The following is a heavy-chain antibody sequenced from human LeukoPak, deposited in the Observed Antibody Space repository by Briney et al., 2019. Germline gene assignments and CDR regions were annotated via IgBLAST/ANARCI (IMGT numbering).Heavy chain of an antibody. Sequence: AGGSLRLSCAASGFTFSSYGMHWVRQAPGKGLEWVAVISYDGSNKYYADSVKGRFTISRDNSKNTLYLQMNSLRAEDTAVYYCANAPRAVVVVPAAKLPSDYWGQGTLVTVSS. V-gene: IGHV3-30*18. J-gene: IGHJ4*02. D-gene: IGHD2-2*01. CDR3: ANAPRAVVVVPAAKLPSDY. CDR2: ISYDGSNK. CDR1: GFTFSSYG.